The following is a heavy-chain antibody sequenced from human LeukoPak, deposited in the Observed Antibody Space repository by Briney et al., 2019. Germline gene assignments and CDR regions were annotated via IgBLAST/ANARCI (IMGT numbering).Heavy chain of an antibody. CDR1: GGSITSSSYY. J-gene: IGHJ5*02. CDR2: IHSSGDT. CDR3: ARADMTSTWWFHP. V-gene: IGHV4-61*02. Sequence: PSETLSLTCTVSGGSITSSSYYWTWIRQPAGKRLEWIGRIHSSGDTNYNPSLRSRLTISLDTSKNQFSLTLNSVTAADSAIYYCARADMTSTWWFHPWGHGTLVTVSS. D-gene: IGHD2-15*01.